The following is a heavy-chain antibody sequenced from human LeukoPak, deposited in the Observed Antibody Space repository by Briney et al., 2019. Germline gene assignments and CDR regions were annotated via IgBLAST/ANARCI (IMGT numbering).Heavy chain of an antibody. J-gene: IGHJ4*02. CDR2: ISGSGGST. Sequence: GGSLRLSCAASGFTFSSYAMSWVRQAPGKGLEWVSAISGSGGSTYYADSVKGRFTISRDNSKNTLYLQMNSLRAEDTAVYYCAKESGVTYGSGSSPFDYWGQGTLVTVSS. D-gene: IGHD3-10*01. CDR1: GFTFSSYA. V-gene: IGHV3-23*01. CDR3: AKESGVTYGSGSSPFDY.